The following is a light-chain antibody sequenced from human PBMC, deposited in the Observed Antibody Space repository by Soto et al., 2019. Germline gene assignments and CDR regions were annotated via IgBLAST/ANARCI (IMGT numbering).Light chain of an antibody. V-gene: IGLV2-14*01. Sequence: QSALTQPVSVSGSPGQSITISCTGTSSDVGGYDYVSWYQIHPGKAPKLMVFEVSNRPSGVSYRFSGSKSGNTASLTISGLQAEDEADYFCSSYSISTAYLFGTGTKVTVL. CDR2: EVS. J-gene: IGLJ1*01. CDR3: SSYSISTAYL. CDR1: SSDVGGYDY.